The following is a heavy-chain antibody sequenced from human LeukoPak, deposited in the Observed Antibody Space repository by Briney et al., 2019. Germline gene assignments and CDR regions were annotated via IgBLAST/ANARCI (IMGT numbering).Heavy chain of an antibody. CDR1: GGSISSHY. D-gene: IGHD2-15*01. V-gene: IGHV4-59*11. Sequence: SETLSLTCAVSGGSISSHYWSWIRQPPGKGLEWIGYIYYSGNTNYNPSLKSRVTISVDTSKNQFSLRLSSVTAADTAVYYCARSYCGGGSCGAFDIWGQGTMVTVSS. J-gene: IGHJ3*02. CDR2: IYYSGNT. CDR3: ARSYCGGGSCGAFDI.